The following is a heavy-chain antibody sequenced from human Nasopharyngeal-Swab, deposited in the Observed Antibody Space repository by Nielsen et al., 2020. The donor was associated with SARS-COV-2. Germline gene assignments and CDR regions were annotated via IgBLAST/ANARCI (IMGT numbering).Heavy chain of an antibody. CDR3: AKDLPEGWNSYLWYFDL. CDR2: IHSDGTST. Sequence: GESLKISCAASGFTFSSYSMNWVRQAPGMGLEWVSVIHSDGTSTKYADSVKGRFTTSRDNSKDTLYLQMNSLRAEDTAVYYCAKDLPEGWNSYLWYFDLWGRGTLVTVSS. V-gene: IGHV3-23*03. CDR1: GFTFSSYS. D-gene: IGHD1-1*01. J-gene: IGHJ2*01.